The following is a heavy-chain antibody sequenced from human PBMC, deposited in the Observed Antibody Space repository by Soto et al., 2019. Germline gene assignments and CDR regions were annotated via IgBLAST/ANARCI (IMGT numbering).Heavy chain of an antibody. CDR2: VFWDDGE. CDR1: GFSLTTTGVG. V-gene: IGHV2-5*02. D-gene: IGHD1-26*01. Sequence: QITLRESGPSLVKPTETLTLTCTFSGFSLTTTGVGVGWIRQPPGKALERLAVVFWDDGERYSPSLKSRVTIAKDTSKNQVVLTMTNMDPVDTATYYCTQIYGSGSWGWYFHSWGQGTLVTVSS. CDR3: TQIYGSGSWGWYFHS. J-gene: IGHJ4*02.